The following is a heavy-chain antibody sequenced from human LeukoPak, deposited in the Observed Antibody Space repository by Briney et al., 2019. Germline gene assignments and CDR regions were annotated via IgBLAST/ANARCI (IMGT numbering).Heavy chain of an antibody. J-gene: IGHJ4*02. V-gene: IGHV3-15*01. Sequence: GGSLRLSCAASGFTFSNAWMTWIRQAPGKGLEWVGRIKSKTDGGTTDYAAPVKGRFTISRDDSKNTLYLQMNSLKTEDTAVYYCASPGFCTSTSCSSIAYWGQGTLVTVSS. D-gene: IGHD2-2*01. CDR3: ASPGFCTSTSCSSIAY. CDR1: GFTFSNAW. CDR2: IKSKTDGGTT.